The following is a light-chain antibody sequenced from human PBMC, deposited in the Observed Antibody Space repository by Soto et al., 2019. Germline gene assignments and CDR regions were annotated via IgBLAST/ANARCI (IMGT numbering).Light chain of an antibody. Sequence: EIVLTQSPAPLSLSPGEIATLSCRASQSVSSYLAWYQQKPGQAPMLLIYDASNRATGIPARFSGSGSGTDFTLTISSLEPEDFAVYYCQQRSNWPPMYTFGQGTKLAIK. CDR1: QSVSSY. V-gene: IGKV3-11*01. CDR2: DAS. J-gene: IGKJ2*01. CDR3: QQRSNWPPMYT.